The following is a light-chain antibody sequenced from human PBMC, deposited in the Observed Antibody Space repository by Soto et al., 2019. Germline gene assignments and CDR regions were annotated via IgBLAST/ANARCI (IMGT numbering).Light chain of an antibody. J-gene: IGKJ4*01. V-gene: IGKV3-11*01. CDR2: DAS. CDR1: QSVSSY. Sequence: IVLTQSPVTLSLSPGERATLSCRASQSVSSYLAWYQQKPGQAPRLLIYDASNRATGIPARFSGSGSGTDFTLTISSLEPEDFAVYYCHQPSNWPDTFGGGTKVEIK. CDR3: HQPSNWPDT.